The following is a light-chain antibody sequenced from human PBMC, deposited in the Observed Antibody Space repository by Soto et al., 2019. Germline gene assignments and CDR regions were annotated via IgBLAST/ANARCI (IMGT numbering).Light chain of an antibody. Sequence: DIQMTQSPSSLSASVGDRVTITCRTSQRIGTHLNWYHEKPGKAPKLLIYAASSLQSGVPSRFSGSGSGTDFTLTISSLQPEDFATYYCQQSYSNPWTFGQRTKVDTK. V-gene: IGKV1-39*01. CDR2: AAS. CDR3: QQSYSNPWT. J-gene: IGKJ1*01. CDR1: QRIGTH.